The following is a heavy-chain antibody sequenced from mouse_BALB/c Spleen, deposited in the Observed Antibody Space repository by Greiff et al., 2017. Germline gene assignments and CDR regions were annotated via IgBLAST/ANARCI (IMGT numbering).Heavy chain of an antibody. J-gene: IGHJ3*01. Sequence: EVKLMESGGGLVQPGGSRKLSCAASGFTFSSFGMHWVRQAPEKGLEWVAYISSGSSTIYYPDPVKGRFTITRDNPKNTLFLQMTSLMSEDTAMYYCARVGITTEFAYWGQGTLVTVSA. V-gene: IGHV5-17*02. D-gene: IGHD2-4*01. CDR2: ISSGSSTI. CDR1: GFTFSSFG. CDR3: ARVGITTEFAY.